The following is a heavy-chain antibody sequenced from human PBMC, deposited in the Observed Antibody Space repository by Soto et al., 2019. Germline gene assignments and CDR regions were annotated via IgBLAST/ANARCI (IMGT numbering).Heavy chain of an antibody. CDR1: AFSLSTGGVG. CDR2: IYWDDDK. CDR3: IQSRCGGDCLQSYPSYYDYGMDV. J-gene: IGHJ6*02. D-gene: IGHD2-21*02. V-gene: IGHV2-5*02. Sequence: QITLKESGPTLVKPTQTLTLTCTFSAFSLSTGGVGVGWIRQPPGKALEWLALIYWDDDKRYSPSLRSRLTITKDTSKIQVVLTMTNMDPVDTATYYCIQSRCGGDCLQSYPSYYDYGMDVWGQGTTVTVSS.